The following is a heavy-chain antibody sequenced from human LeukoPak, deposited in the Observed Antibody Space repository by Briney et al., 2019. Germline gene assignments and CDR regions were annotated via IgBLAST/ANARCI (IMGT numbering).Heavy chain of an antibody. D-gene: IGHD6-19*01. V-gene: IGHV3-74*01. CDR1: GFTFSCYW. Sequence: GGSLRLSCAASGFTFSCYWMHWVRQAPGKGLVWVSRIDSDGSTIYADSVKGRFTISRDNAKNTLYLQMNSLRAEDTAVYYCIGSGGWPGYWGQGTLVTVSS. CDR2: IDSDGST. J-gene: IGHJ4*02. CDR3: IGSGGWPGY.